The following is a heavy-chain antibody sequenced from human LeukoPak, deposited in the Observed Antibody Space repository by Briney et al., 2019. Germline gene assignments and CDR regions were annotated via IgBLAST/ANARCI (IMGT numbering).Heavy chain of an antibody. CDR3: ARGDSSGVPDY. CDR2: ISHSGSNL. V-gene: IGHV3-11*01. Sequence: GGSLRLSCAASGFTFSDSFMNWIRQAPGKGLEWLSYISHSGSNLDYAESVRGRFTISRDNANHSLYLQINSLRAEDTAVYYCARGDSSGVPDYWGQGALVTVSS. CDR1: GFTFSDSF. J-gene: IGHJ4*02. D-gene: IGHD3-22*01.